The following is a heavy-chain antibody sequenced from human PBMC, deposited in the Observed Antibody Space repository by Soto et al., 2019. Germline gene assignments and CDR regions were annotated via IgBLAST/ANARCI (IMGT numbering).Heavy chain of an antibody. V-gene: IGHV4-34*01. Sequence: QVQLQQWGAGLLKPSETLSLTCAVYGGSFSGYYWSWIRQPPGKGLEWIGEINHSGSTNYNPSLKSRVTISVDTSKNQFSLKLSSVTAADTAVYYCAREYSGYYGYWGQGTLVTVSS. J-gene: IGHJ4*02. D-gene: IGHD3-22*01. CDR1: GGSFSGYY. CDR3: AREYSGYYGY. CDR2: INHSGST.